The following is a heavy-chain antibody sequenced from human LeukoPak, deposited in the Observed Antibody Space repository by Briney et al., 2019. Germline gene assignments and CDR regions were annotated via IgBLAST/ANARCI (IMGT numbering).Heavy chain of an antibody. CDR1: GFTLSSYS. D-gene: IGHD2-21*02. Sequence: GGSLSLSCAASGFTLSSYSMNWVRQAPGKGLEWVSSITSGSSYIYYADSVKGRFTISRDNAKSSLFLQMNSLRAEDTAVYYCAREDCGGDCCLFDHWGQGNLVTVSS. CDR2: ITSGSSYI. V-gene: IGHV3-21*01. CDR3: AREDCGGDCCLFDH. J-gene: IGHJ4*02.